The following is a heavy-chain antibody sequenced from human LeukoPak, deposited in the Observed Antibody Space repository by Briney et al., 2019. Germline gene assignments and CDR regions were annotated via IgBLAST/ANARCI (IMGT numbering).Heavy chain of an antibody. CDR3: ARANDNYYYYYMDV. J-gene: IGHJ6*03. CDR1: GFSFSSYN. D-gene: IGHD3-9*01. CDR2: LSTSSSYI. Sequence: GGSLRLSCAASGFSFSSYNLNWVRQAPGKGLEWVSSLSTSSSYIYYADSVKGRFTVSRDNARNSLELQMNSLRAEDTAVYYCARANDNYYYYYMDVWGKGTTVTISS. V-gene: IGHV3-21*01.